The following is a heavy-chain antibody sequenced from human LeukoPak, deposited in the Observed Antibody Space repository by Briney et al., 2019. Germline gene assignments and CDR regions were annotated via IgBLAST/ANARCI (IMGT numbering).Heavy chain of an antibody. D-gene: IGHD5-12*01. J-gene: IGHJ4*02. CDR1: GFTFTTYA. CDR2: VSGSGESA. Sequence: GGSLRLSCAASGFTFTTYAMNWVRQPPGKGLEWVSSVSGSGESAYYADSVKGRFTISRDNVKNMVFVQMNSLRVEDTAIYYCAKDQRPDSGYDIDYWGQGTPVTVSS. V-gene: IGHV3-23*01. CDR3: AKDQRPDSGYDIDY.